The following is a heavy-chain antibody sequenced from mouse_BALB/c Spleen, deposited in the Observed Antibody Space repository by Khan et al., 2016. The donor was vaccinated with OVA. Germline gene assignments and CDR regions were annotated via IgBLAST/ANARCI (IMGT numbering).Heavy chain of an antibody. CDR2: INPSNDYT. CDR3: GRGGDYHRYGGWFAY. Sequence: QVQLKESRAELARPGASVKMSCKASGYTFTSYTIHWVRQRPGQAPEWIGHINPSNDYTNYNQNFKDKATLIVDKSSTTAYMQLSILTSEDSAVYYCGRGGDYHRYGGWFAYWGQGTLVTVSA. CDR1: GYTFTSYT. J-gene: IGHJ3*01. D-gene: IGHD2-14*01. V-gene: IGHV1-4*01.